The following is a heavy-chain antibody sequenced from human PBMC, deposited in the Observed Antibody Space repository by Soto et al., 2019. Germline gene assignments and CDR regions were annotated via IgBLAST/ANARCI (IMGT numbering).Heavy chain of an antibody. D-gene: IGHD6-13*01. CDR3: ARESLQQLDY. J-gene: IGHJ4*02. CDR2: INHSGST. CDR1: GGSVSGYY. Sequence: PSDTLSLTCAVYGGSVSGYYGTWIRQPPGKGLEWIGEINHSGSTNYNPSLKSRVTISVDTSKNQFSLKLSSVTAADTAVYYCARESLQQLDYWGQGTLVTVSS. V-gene: IGHV4-34*01.